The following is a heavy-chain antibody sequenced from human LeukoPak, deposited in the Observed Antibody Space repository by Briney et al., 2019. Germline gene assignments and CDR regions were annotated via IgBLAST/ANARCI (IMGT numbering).Heavy chain of an antibody. D-gene: IGHD3-22*01. CDR1: GFTFSNHW. CDR3: ARDTHDYYDISGHYSPDY. CDR2: IKGDGGAT. J-gene: IGHJ4*02. Sequence: GGSLRLSCAASGFTFSNHWMHWVRQGPGKGLVWVARIKGDGGATNYADSVKGRFTISRDNSKNTLYLQMNSLRAEDTALYYCARDTHDYYDISGHYSPDYWGQGTLVSVSS. V-gene: IGHV3-74*01.